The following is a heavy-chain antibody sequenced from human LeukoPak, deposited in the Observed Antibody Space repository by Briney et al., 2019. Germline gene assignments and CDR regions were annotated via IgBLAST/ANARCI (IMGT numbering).Heavy chain of an antibody. J-gene: IGHJ3*02. V-gene: IGHV3-30*04. CDR1: GFTFSRYA. CDR3: ARDFLITFGGVFDAEI. Sequence: GGSLRLSCAASGFTFSRYAIHWVRQAPGKGLEWVTVISFDGSDKYYADSVKGRFTISRDNAKNSLYLQMNSLRAEDTAVYYCARDFLITFGGVFDAEIWGQGTMVTVSS. CDR2: ISFDGSDK. D-gene: IGHD3-16*01.